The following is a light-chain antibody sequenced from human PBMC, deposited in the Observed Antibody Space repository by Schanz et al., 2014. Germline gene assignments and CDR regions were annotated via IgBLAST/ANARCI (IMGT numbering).Light chain of an antibody. CDR3: SSYAGSNTLV. CDR1: TSDVGGYNY. Sequence: QSVLTQPASVSGSPGQSITISCTGTTSDVGGYNYVSWYQQHPGKAPKLMIYDVSSRPSGVSNRFSGSKSGNTASLTVSGLQAEDEADYYCSSYAGSNTLVFGGGTKLTVL. V-gene: IGLV2-14*01. J-gene: IGLJ2*01. CDR2: DVS.